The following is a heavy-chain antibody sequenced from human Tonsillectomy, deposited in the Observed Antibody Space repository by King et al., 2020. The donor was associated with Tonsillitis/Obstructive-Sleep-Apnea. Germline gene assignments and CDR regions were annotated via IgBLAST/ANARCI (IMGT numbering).Heavy chain of an antibody. CDR2: INPNSGGA. Sequence: VQLVESGAEVKKPGASVKVSCKASGYTFTDYFMHWVRQAPGQGLEWMGWINPNSGGANSAQKFQGRVTMTRDTSISTAYMELSRLRSDDTAVYYCARVFMSTVTTYDYWGQGTLVTVSS. J-gene: IGHJ4*02. V-gene: IGHV1-2*02. CDR3: ARVFMSTVTTYDY. D-gene: IGHD4-17*01. CDR1: GYTFTDYF.